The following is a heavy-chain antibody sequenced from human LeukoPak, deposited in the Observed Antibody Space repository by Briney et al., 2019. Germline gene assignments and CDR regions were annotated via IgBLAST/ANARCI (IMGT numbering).Heavy chain of an antibody. D-gene: IGHD3-16*01. Sequence: GGSLRLSCAASGFTFSSYAMSWVRQAPGKGLEWVSAISGSGGSTCYADSVKGRFTISRDNSKNTLYLQMNSLRAEDTAVYYCAKQLSMITFGGVRRIDAFDIWGQGTMVTVSS. V-gene: IGHV3-23*01. CDR1: GFTFSSYA. J-gene: IGHJ3*02. CDR2: ISGSGGST. CDR3: AKQLSMITFGGVRRIDAFDI.